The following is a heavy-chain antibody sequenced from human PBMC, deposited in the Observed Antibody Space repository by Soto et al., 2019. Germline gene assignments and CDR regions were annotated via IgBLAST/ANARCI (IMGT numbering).Heavy chain of an antibody. CDR2: ISAYNGNT. J-gene: IGHJ5*02. Sequence: ASVKVSCKASGYTFTSYGISWVRQAPGQGLEWMGWISAYNGNTNYAQKLQGRVTMTTDTSTSTAYMELRSLRSDDTAVYYWARAPPHYDILTGYLYNWFDPWGQGTLVTVSS. V-gene: IGHV1-18*01. CDR1: GYTFTSYG. CDR3: ARAPPHYDILTGYLYNWFDP. D-gene: IGHD3-9*01.